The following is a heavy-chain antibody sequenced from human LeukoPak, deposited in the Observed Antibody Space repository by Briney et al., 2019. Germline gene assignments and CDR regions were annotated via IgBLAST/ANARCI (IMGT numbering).Heavy chain of an antibody. Sequence: GGYLRLSCAASGFTFSSYSMNWVSKAPGKGLEWVSSISTSSSYIYYADSVKGRFTISRDNAKNSLYLQMNSLRAEDTAVYYCARDYYDILTGYYVPESFDYWGQGTLVTVSS. V-gene: IGHV3-21*01. D-gene: IGHD3-9*01. CDR1: GFTFSSYS. CDR3: ARDYYDILTGYYVPESFDY. J-gene: IGHJ4*02. CDR2: ISTSSSYI.